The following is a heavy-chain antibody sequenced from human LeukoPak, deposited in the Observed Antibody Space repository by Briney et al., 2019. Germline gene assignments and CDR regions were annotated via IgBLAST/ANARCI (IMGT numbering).Heavy chain of an antibody. Sequence: SETLSLTCAVYGGSFSAYYWSWIRQPPGKGLEWIGEINHSGSAYYNPSLKSRVAISVDTSKNQFSLKLSFVTAADTAVYYCARQGGTLNWFDPWGQGTLVTVSS. J-gene: IGHJ5*02. D-gene: IGHD1-7*01. CDR1: GGSFSAYY. CDR3: ARQGGTLNWFDP. CDR2: INHSGSA. V-gene: IGHV4-34*01.